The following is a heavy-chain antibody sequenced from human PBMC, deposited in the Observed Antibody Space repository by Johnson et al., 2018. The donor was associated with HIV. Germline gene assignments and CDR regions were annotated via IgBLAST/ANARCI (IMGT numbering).Heavy chain of an antibody. CDR1: GFTFDDYG. J-gene: IGHJ3*02. Sequence: AQLVESGGGVIRPGGSLRLSCAASGFTFDDYGMSWVRQAPGKGLEWVSAINWNGGNKGYADSVKGRFTISRANAKNSLYLQMNSLRAEDTAFYYCARDSILWGYTAIVEGAFDIWGQGTMVTVSS. V-gene: IGHV3-20*04. D-gene: IGHD5-18*01. CDR3: ARDSILWGYTAIVEGAFDI. CDR2: INWNGGNK.